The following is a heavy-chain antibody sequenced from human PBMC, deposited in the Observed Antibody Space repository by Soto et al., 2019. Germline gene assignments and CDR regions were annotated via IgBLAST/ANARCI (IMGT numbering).Heavy chain of an antibody. Sequence: TLSVTCTVSGGSIINFYWSWIRQPPGKGLEWIGYVYYTGSTSYNPSLKRRVTFSADSSRGQFSLRLNSVTAADTAGYYCAXXXXXPXLXXDSFLDYYYYMDVWGQGTTVTVSS. J-gene: IGHJ6*03. CDR3: AXXXXXPXLXXDSFLDYYYYMDV. D-gene: IGHD3-3*01. CDR1: GGSIINFY. V-gene: IGHV4-59*08. CDR2: VYYTGST.